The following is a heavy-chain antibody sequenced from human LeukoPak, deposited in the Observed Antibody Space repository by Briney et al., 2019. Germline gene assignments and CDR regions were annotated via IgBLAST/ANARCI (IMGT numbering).Heavy chain of an antibody. CDR1: GGSFSGYY. V-gene: IGHV4-34*01. CDR2: INHSGST. D-gene: IGHD5-12*01. CDR3: ARVEYSGYDAYFDY. Sequence: PSETLSLTCAVYGGSFSGYYWSWIRQPPGKGLEWIGEINHSGSTNYNPSLKSRVTISVDTSKNQFSLKLSSVTAADTAVYYCARVEYSGYDAYFDYWGQGTLVTVSS. J-gene: IGHJ4*02.